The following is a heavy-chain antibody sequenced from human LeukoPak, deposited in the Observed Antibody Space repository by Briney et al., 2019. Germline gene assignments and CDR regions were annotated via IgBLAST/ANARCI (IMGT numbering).Heavy chain of an antibody. CDR1: GDTFTTYA. Sequence: SVKVSCKASGDTFTTYAIIWVRQAPGQGLEWMGGIIPMFGTPNYAQRLQGRVTITADKSTKTAYMELSSLRSEDTAVYYCARAGIPGYCTNVTCSNWLDPWGQGTLVTVSS. D-gene: IGHD2-8*01. CDR3: ARAGIPGYCTNVTCSNWLDP. J-gene: IGHJ5*02. CDR2: IIPMFGTP. V-gene: IGHV1-69*06.